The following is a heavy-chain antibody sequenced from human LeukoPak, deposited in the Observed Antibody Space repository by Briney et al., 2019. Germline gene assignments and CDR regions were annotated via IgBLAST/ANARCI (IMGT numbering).Heavy chain of an antibody. CDR3: ARVEEDAFDI. J-gene: IGHJ3*02. D-gene: IGHD5-24*01. Sequence: SETLSLTCTVSGGSISSGDYFWSWIRQPPGKGLEWIGYIYYSGSTYYNPSLKSRVTISVDTSKNQFSLKLSSVTAADTAVYYCARVEEDAFDIWGQGTMVTVSS. CDR1: GGSISSGDYF. V-gene: IGHV4-30-4*08. CDR2: IYYSGST.